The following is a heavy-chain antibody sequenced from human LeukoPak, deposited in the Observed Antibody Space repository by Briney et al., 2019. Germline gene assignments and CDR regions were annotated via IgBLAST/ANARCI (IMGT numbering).Heavy chain of an antibody. CDR3: AITSFLEWLPPYYFDY. D-gene: IGHD3-3*02. V-gene: IGHV4-39*07. CDR2: IYYSGST. Sequence: SETLSLTCTVSGGSISSSSYYWGWIRQPPGKGLEWIGSIYYSGSTYYNPSLKSRVTISVDTSKNQFSLKLSSVTAADTAVYYCAITSFLEWLPPYYFDYWGQGTLVIVSS. J-gene: IGHJ4*02. CDR1: GGSISSSSYY.